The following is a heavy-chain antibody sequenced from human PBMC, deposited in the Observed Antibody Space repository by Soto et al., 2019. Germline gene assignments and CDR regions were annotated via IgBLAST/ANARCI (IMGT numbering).Heavy chain of an antibody. Sequence: EVQLVESGGGMVKPGGSLRLSCAASGFTFRSYSMNWVRQAPGTGLEWVSCISSSSSYKYYADSVKGRFTISRDNAKNSLYLQMNSLRAEDTAVYYCARDKRWARRLDQHNGMAVWGQGTTVTVSS. CDR1: GFTFRSYS. D-gene: IGHD4-17*01. CDR3: ARDKRWARRLDQHNGMAV. CDR2: ISSSSSYK. V-gene: IGHV3-21*01. J-gene: IGHJ6*02.